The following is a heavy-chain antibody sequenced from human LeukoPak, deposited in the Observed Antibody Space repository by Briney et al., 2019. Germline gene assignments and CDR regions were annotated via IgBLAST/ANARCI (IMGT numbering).Heavy chain of an antibody. CDR2: INTNTGNP. V-gene: IGHV7-4-1*02. J-gene: IGHJ4*02. CDR1: GYTFTSYA. Sequence: ASVKVSCKASGYTFTSYAMNWVRQAPGQGLEWMGWINTNTGNPTYAQGFTGRFVFSLDTSVSTAYLQISSLKAEDTAVYYCARSGTDDFWSGYYILWGQGTLVTVSP. CDR3: ARSGTDDFWSGYYIL. D-gene: IGHD3-3*01.